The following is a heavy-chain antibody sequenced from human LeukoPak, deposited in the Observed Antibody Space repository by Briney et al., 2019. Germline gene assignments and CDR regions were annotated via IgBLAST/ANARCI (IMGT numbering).Heavy chain of an antibody. CDR2: INHSGST. V-gene: IGHV4-34*01. D-gene: IGHD5-18*01. CDR1: GGSFSGYY. Sequence: SETLSLTCAVYGGSFSGYYRSWIRQPPGKGLEWIGEINHSGSTNYNPSLKSRVTISVDTSKNQFSLKLSSVTAADTAVYYCARGRRGYSYGQNWFDPWGQGTLVTVSS. J-gene: IGHJ5*02. CDR3: ARGRRGYSYGQNWFDP.